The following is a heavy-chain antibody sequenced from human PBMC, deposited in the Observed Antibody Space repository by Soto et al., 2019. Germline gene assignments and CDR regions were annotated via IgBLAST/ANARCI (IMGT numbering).Heavy chain of an antibody. Sequence: ASVKVSCKASGYTFTSYYMHWVRQAPGQGLEWMGIINPSGGSTSYAQKFQGKVTMTRDTSTSTVYMELSSLRSEDTAVYYCARASPYYDSSGYPHGDAFDIWGQGTMVTRLL. D-gene: IGHD3-22*01. CDR2: INPSGGST. J-gene: IGHJ3*02. V-gene: IGHV1-46*01. CDR3: ARASPYYDSSGYPHGDAFDI. CDR1: GYTFTSYY.